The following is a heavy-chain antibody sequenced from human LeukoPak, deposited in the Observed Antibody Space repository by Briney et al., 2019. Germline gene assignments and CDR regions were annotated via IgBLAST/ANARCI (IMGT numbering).Heavy chain of an antibody. CDR3: ARTYSSNWAQYFQH. Sequence: SETLSLTCAVYGGSFSGYYWSWIRQPPGKGLEWIGEINHSGSTNYNPSLKSRVTISVDTSKNQFSLKLSSVTAADTAVYYCARTYSSNWAQYFQHWGQGNLVSVSS. D-gene: IGHD6-13*01. CDR1: GGSFSGYY. V-gene: IGHV4-34*01. J-gene: IGHJ1*01. CDR2: INHSGST.